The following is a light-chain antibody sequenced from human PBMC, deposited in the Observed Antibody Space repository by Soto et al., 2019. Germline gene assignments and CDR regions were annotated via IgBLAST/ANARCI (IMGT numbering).Light chain of an antibody. Sequence: DIQLTQSPSFLSAAVGDRVTIICRASQDISNYLAWYQQKPGKAPKLLIFGAFTLQSGVPSRFSGSGSGTECTLTISSLQPEDLAIYYCQHLNYYPYTFGQGTKLEIK. J-gene: IGKJ2*01. CDR2: GAF. CDR3: QHLNYYPYT. V-gene: IGKV1-9*01. CDR1: QDISNY.